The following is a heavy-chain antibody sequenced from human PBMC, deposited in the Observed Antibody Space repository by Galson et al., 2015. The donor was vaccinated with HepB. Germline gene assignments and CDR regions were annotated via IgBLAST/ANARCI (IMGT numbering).Heavy chain of an antibody. D-gene: IGHD2-21*02. CDR1: GGTFSSYT. V-gene: IGHV1-69*02. CDR3: ARGSLAYCGGDCYPEKY. CDR2: IIPILGIA. J-gene: IGHJ4*02. Sequence: SVKVSCKASGGTFSSYTISWVRQAPGQGLEWMGRIIPILGIANYAQKFQGRVTITADKSTSTAYMELSSLRSEDTAVYYCARGSLAYCGGDCYPEKYWGQGTLVTVSS.